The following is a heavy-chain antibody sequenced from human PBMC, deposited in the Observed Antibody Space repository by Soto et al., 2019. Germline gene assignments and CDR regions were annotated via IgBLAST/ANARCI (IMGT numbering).Heavy chain of an antibody. CDR3: ARWAEHFFPCHY. J-gene: IGHJ4*02. CDR1: GFTFSSYA. CDR2: ISSSSHI. V-gene: IGHV3-21*01. D-gene: IGHD3-3*02. Sequence: WGSLTLSCAASGFTFSSYAMSRFRHAPAKGLEWVSSISSSSHIYYADSVQGRFTISRDTAKNSQYQQMHSLRAEDTAVYYCARWAEHFFPCHYWSQGTLVTVSS.